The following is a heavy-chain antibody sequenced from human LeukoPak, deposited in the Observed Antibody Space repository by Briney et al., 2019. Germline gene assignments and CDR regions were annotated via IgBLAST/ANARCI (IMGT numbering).Heavy chain of an antibody. Sequence: PSETLSLTCTMFGGSISTNDYYWGWIRQPPGKGLEWIGSFGHGRNALSTPSLKSRVTISVDTSQNQFSLKLSSVTAADTAVYYCARRLRRTHYFDYWGQGTLVTVSS. CDR1: GGSISTNDYY. CDR2: FGHGRNA. D-gene: IGHD1/OR15-1a*01. CDR3: ARRLRRTHYFDY. V-gene: IGHV4-39*01. J-gene: IGHJ4*02.